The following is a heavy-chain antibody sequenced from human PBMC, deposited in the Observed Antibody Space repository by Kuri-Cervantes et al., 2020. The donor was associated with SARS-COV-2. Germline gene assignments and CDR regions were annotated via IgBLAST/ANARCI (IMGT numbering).Heavy chain of an antibody. CDR1: GYTFTSYG. V-gene: IGHV1-18*01. Sequence: ASVKVSCKASGYTFTSYGISWVRQAPGQGLEWMGWISAYNGNTNYAQKLQGRVTMTTDTSTSTAYMELRSLRSDDTAVYYCARGIERVLMVYAIGDSGCYIDYWGQGTLVTVSS. CDR3: ARGIERVLMVYAIGDSGCYIDY. J-gene: IGHJ4*02. D-gene: IGHD2-8*01. CDR2: ISAYNGNT.